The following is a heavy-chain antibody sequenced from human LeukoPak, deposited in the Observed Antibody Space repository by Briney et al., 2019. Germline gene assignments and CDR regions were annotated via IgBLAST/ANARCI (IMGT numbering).Heavy chain of an antibody. CDR2: IKQDGSET. CDR1: GFTFSNYW. J-gene: IGHJ4*02. D-gene: IGHD2-8*02. Sequence: GGSLRLSCEASGFTFSNYWMTWVRHAPGKGLEWVANIKQDGSETYYVDSVKGRFTIYRDNAKNSLYLQMNSLRVDDTAVYYCASDWCDDGVRFDFWAQGTVVTVST. V-gene: IGHV3-7*01. CDR3: ASDWCDDGVRFDF.